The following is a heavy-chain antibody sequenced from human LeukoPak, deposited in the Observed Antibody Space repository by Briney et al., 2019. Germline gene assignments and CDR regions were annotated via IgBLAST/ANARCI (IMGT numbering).Heavy chain of an antibody. D-gene: IGHD3-16*01. J-gene: IGHJ4*02. CDR3: TRGFDVSDY. V-gene: IGHV3-48*04. Sequence: PGGSLRLSCAVSGLTFSSYSMNWVRQAPGKGLEWVSYISSSGGTMYYADSVKGRFTISRDNAKNSLYLQMNSLRVEDTAIYYCTRGFDVSDYWGQGTVVTVSS. CDR1: GLTFSSYS. CDR2: ISSSGGTM.